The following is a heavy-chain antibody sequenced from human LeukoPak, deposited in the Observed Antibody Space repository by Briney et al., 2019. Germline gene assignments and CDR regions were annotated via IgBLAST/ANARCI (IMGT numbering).Heavy chain of an antibody. J-gene: IGHJ6*02. CDR2: IYSGGST. D-gene: IGHD2-15*01. CDR1: GFTFSSSG. V-gene: IGHV3-66*01. Sequence: GGSLRLSCAASGFTFSSSGMHWVRQAPGKGLEWVSVIYSGGSTYYADSVKGRFTISRDNSKNTLYLQMNSLRAEDTAVYYCEVVAATPSDYYYYGMDVWGQGTTVTVSS. CDR3: EVVAATPSDYYYYGMDV.